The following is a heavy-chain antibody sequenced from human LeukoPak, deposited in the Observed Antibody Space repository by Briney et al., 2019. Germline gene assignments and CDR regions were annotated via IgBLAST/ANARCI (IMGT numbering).Heavy chain of an antibody. CDR3: ARTTEPIAAAGKNFDY. D-gene: IGHD6-13*01. Sequence: SETLSLTCAVYGGSFSGYYWSWIRQPPGKGLEWIGEINHSGSTNYNPSLKSRVTISVDTSKNQFSLKLSSVTAADTAVYYCARTTEPIAAAGKNFDYWGQGTLVTVSS. V-gene: IGHV4-34*01. CDR1: GGSFSGYY. CDR2: INHSGST. J-gene: IGHJ4*02.